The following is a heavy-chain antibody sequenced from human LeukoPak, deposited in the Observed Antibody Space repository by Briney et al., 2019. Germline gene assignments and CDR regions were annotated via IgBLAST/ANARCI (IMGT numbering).Heavy chain of an antibody. V-gene: IGHV5-51*01. Sequence: GESLQISCKGSGYSFTSYWIGWVRQMPGKGLEWMGIIYPGDSDTRYSPSFQGQVTISADKSTSTAYLEWSSLKASDSAIYYCARLNCSGGSCHWLAPFDSWGQGTLVTVSS. CDR3: ARLNCSGGSCHWLAPFDS. CDR1: GYSFTSYW. D-gene: IGHD2-15*01. CDR2: IYPGDSDT. J-gene: IGHJ4*02.